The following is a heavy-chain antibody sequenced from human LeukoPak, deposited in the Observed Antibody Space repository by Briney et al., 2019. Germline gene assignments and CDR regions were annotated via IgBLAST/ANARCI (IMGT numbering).Heavy chain of an antibody. J-gene: IGHJ4*02. V-gene: IGHV3-23*01. Sequence: GGSLRLSCAASGFTFSSYWMSWVRQAPGKGLEWVSAISGSGGSTYYADSVKGRFTISRDNSKNTLYLQMNSLRAEDTAVYYCAKDLPPWRVICSFDYWGQGTLVTVSS. CDR2: ISGSGGST. CDR3: AKDLPPWRVICSFDY. D-gene: IGHD3-10*02. CDR1: GFTFSSYW.